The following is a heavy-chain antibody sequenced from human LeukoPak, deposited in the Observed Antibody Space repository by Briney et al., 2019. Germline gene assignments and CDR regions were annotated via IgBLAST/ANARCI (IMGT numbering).Heavy chain of an antibody. CDR3: ARVSTKNTSYYDFWSGYYEPPGY. CDR2: INPSGGST. V-gene: IGHV1-46*01. D-gene: IGHD3-3*01. CDR1: GYTFTSYY. J-gene: IGHJ4*02. Sequence: ASVKASCKASGYTFTSYYMHWVRQAPGQGLEWMGIINPSGGSTSYAQKFQGRVTMTRDTSTSTVYMELSSLRSEDTAVYYCARVSTKNTSYYDFWSGYYEPPGYWGQGTLVTVSS.